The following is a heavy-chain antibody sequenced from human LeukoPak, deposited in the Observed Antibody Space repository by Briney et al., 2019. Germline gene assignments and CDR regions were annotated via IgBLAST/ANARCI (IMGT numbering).Heavy chain of an antibody. CDR2: INHSGST. CDR3: ARVGARGYSYGIARGAFDI. CDR1: GGSFSGYY. Sequence: SETLSLTCAVYGGSFSGYYWSWIRQPPGKGLEWIGEINHSGSTNYNPSLKSRVTISVDTSKNQFSLKLSSVTAADTAVYYCARVGARGYSYGIARGAFDIWGQGTMVTVSS. D-gene: IGHD5-18*01. J-gene: IGHJ3*02. V-gene: IGHV4-34*01.